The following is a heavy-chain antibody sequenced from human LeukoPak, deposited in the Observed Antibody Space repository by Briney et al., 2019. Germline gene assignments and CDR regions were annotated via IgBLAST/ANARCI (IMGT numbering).Heavy chain of an antibody. J-gene: IGHJ4*02. D-gene: IGHD2-15*01. V-gene: IGHV4-61*02. CDR3: ARGPVGSRLGRGDY. Sequence: SQTLSLTCTVSGGSISSGSYYWSWIRQPAGKGLEWIGRIYTSGSTNYNPSLKSRVTISVDTSKNQFSLKLSSVTAADTAVYYCARGPVGSRLGRGDYWGQGTLVTVSS. CDR2: IYTSGST. CDR1: GGSISSGSYY.